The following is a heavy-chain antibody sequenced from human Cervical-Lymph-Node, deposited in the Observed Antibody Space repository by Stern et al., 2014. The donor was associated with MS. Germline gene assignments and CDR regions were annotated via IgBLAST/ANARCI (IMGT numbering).Heavy chain of an antibody. CDR3: AVLSVDADFDY. CDR2: ISAYNGET. CDR1: GYTFSDYA. V-gene: IGHV1-18*01. D-gene: IGHD5-18*01. J-gene: IGHJ4*02. Sequence: QVQLVQSGAEVKKPGASVKVSCTASGYTFSDYAISWVRQAPGQGLAWMAWISAYNGETNYAQEVQGRVSLTTDTATSTAYMELRSLRSDDTAVYYCAVLSVDADFDYWGQGTLVIVSS.